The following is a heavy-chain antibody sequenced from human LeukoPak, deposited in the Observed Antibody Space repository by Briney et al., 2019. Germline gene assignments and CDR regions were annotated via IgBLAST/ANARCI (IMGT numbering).Heavy chain of an antibody. CDR3: ARDLRSGLHFDY. CDR2: INPSGGST. V-gene: IGHV1-46*01. CDR1: GGTFISYA. D-gene: IGHD2-15*01. J-gene: IGHJ4*02. Sequence: ASVKVSCKASGGTFISYAISWVRQAPGQGLEWMGIINPSGGSTSYAQKFQGRVTMTRDTSTSTVYMELSSLRSEDTAVYYCARDLRSGLHFDYWGQGTLVTVSS.